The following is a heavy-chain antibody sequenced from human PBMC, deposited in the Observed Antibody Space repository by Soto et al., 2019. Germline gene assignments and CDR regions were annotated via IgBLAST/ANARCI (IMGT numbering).Heavy chain of an antibody. V-gene: IGHV3-48*03. CDR3: ARTLAGNDY. CDR1: GFTFSSYE. CDR2: ISSSGSTI. J-gene: IGHJ4*02. Sequence: PXGSLRLSCAASGFTFSSYEMNWVRQAPGKGLEWVSYISSSGSTIYYADSVKGRFTISRDNAKNSLYLQMNSLRAEDTAVYYCARTLAGNDYWGQGTLVTVSS.